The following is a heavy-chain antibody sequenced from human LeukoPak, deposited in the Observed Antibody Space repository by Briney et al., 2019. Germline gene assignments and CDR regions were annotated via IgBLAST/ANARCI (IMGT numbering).Heavy chain of an antibody. V-gene: IGHV3-23*01. D-gene: IGHD7-27*01. J-gene: IGHJ6*03. CDR3: ARATGDISVYYYYMDV. CDR1: GFTFSSYG. CDR2: ISGSGGST. Sequence: GGSLRLSCAASGFTFSSYGMSWVRQAPGKGLEWVSAISGSGGSTYYADSVKGRFTISRDNSKNSLYLQMNSLRAEDTAVYYCARATGDISVYYYYMDVWGKGTTVTVSS.